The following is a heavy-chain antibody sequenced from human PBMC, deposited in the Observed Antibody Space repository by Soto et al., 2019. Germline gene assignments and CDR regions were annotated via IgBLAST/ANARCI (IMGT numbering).Heavy chain of an antibody. Sequence: EVQLLESGGGLVQPGGSLRLSCVASGFTFSSYGMSWVRQAPGKGLEWISGLSGSDGRTTYADSVKGRFTISRDNSKNTLYQHMNSLRVEDTALYYCAKDSGYDSTDWGEGTLVTVYS. CDR1: GFTFSSYG. D-gene: IGHD3-22*01. J-gene: IGHJ4*02. CDR3: AKDSGYDSTD. CDR2: LSGSDGRT. V-gene: IGHV3-23*01.